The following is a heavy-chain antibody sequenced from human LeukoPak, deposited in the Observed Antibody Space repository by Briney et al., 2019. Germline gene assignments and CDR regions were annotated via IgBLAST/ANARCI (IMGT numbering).Heavy chain of an antibody. J-gene: IGHJ4*02. CDR1: GGTFSSYA. CDR3: AREGNYGDFDC. D-gene: IGHD4-17*01. V-gene: IGHV1-69*06. Sequence: SVKVSCKASGGTFSSYAISWVRQAPGQGLEWMGGIIPIFGTANYAQKFQGRVTITADKSTSTAYMELSSLGSEDTAVYYCAREGNYGDFDCWGQGTLVTVSS. CDR2: IIPIFGTA.